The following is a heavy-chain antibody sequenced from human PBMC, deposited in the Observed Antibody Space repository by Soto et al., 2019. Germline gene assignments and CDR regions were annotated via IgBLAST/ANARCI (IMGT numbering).Heavy chain of an antibody. CDR3: AVGRFLELLLS. V-gene: IGHV3-43*01. Sequence: EVQLVESGGVVVQPGGSLRLSCAASGFTFDDYTMHWVRQAPGKGLEWVSLISWDGGSTYYADSVKGRFTISRDNSKNSLYLQMNSLRTEDTALYYCAVGRFLELLLSWGQGTLDTVSS. CDR1: GFTFDDYT. J-gene: IGHJ4*02. D-gene: IGHD3-3*01. CDR2: ISWDGGST.